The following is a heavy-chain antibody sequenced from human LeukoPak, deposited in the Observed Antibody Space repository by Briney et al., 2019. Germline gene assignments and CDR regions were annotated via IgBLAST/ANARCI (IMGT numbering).Heavy chain of an antibody. CDR1: GFIFSSHG. CDR2: IRPSGDMT. Sequence: GGSLRLSCAASGFIFSSHGMNWVRQAPGKGLEWVSGIRPSGDMTYYADSVKGRFTISRDNAKNSLYLQMNSLGAEDTAVYHCARDRLLEDRDYSYYYYMDVWGKGTTVTVSS. D-gene: IGHD1-1*01. J-gene: IGHJ6*03. CDR3: ARDRLLEDRDYSYYYYMDV. V-gene: IGHV3-21*01.